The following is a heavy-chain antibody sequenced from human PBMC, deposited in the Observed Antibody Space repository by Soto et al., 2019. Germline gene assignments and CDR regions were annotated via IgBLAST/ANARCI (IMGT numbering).Heavy chain of an antibody. V-gene: IGHV1-46*01. D-gene: IGHD4-17*01. CDR2: INPSGGST. Sequence: ASVKVSCKASGYTFTSYYMHWVRQAPGQGLEWMGIINPSGGSTSYAQKFQGRVTMTRDTSTSTVYMELSSLRSEDTAVYYCASSDYGGNPDPDYYYYYGMDVWGQGTTVTVSS. CDR1: GYTFTSYY. J-gene: IGHJ6*02. CDR3: ASSDYGGNPDPDYYYYYGMDV.